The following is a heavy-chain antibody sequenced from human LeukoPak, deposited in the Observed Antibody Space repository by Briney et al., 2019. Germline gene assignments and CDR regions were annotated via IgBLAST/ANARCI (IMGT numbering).Heavy chain of an antibody. J-gene: IGHJ5*02. CDR1: GGTFSSYA. CDR3: ARARIAVAGKNWFDP. D-gene: IGHD6-19*01. V-gene: IGHV1-69*13. CDR2: IIPIFGTA. Sequence: ASVKVSCKASGGTFSSYAISWVRQAPGQGLEWMGGIIPIFGTANYAQKFQGRVTITADESTSTAYMELSSLRPEDTAVYYCARARIAVAGKNWFDPWGQGTLVTVSS.